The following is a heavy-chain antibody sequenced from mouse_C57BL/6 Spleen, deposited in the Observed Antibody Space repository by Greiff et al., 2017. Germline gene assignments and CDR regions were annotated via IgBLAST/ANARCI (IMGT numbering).Heavy chain of an antibody. Sequence: GGGLVQPKGSLKLSCAASGFSFYTYAMNWVRQAPGKGLEWVARIRSKSNNYATYYADSVKDRFTITRDDSESMLYLQMNNLKTEDTAMYYSVRHVFESFDYWGQGTTLTVSS. CDR1: GFSFYTYA. V-gene: IGHV10-1*01. CDR2: IRSKSNNYAT. CDR3: VRHVFESFDY. J-gene: IGHJ2*01.